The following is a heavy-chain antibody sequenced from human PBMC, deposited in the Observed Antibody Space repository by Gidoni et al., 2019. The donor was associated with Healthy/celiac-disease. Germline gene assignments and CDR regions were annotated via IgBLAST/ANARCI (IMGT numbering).Heavy chain of an antibody. CDR2: IIPIFGTA. J-gene: IGHJ4*02. V-gene: IGHV1-69*01. Sequence: QVQLVPSGAAVKKPGSSVKVSCKASGCTFSSYAISWVRQAPGQGLEWMGGIIPIFGTANYAQKVQGRVTITADESTSTAYMELSSLRSEDTAVYYCARDGYYDSRGGYWGQGTLVTVSS. D-gene: IGHD3-22*01. CDR1: GCTFSSYA. CDR3: ARDGYYDSRGGY.